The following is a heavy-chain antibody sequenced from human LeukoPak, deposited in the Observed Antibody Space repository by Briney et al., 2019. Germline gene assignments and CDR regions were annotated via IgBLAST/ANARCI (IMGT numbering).Heavy chain of an antibody. CDR2: ISYDGSNK. D-gene: IGHD5-12*01. V-gene: IGHV3-30*04. Sequence: GRSLRLSCAASGFTFSTYAMHWVRQAPGKGLEWVALISYDGSNKYYADSVKGRFSISRDNSKNTLFMQMNSLRPEDTAVYYCAREGQWLIFYTDVWGKGTAVTVSS. CDR3: AREGQWLIFYTDV. CDR1: GFTFSTYA. J-gene: IGHJ6*03.